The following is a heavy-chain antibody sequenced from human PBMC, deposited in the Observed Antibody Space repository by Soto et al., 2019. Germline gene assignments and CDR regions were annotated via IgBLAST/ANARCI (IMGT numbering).Heavy chain of an antibody. V-gene: IGHV4-39*01. J-gene: IGHJ5*02. CDR3: ARQSYFDGAGYYLGWFDP. CDR1: GTSMTSSIYY. D-gene: IGHD3-22*01. Sequence: SETLSLTCSVSGTSMTSSIYYWAWIRQAPGKGLEWIGSLNYGGTTYHSPSLEGRVTMSVDTSKKEFSLNVISVTAADTAIYYCARQSYFDGAGYYLGWFDPWGQGTLVTVSS. CDR2: LNYGGTT.